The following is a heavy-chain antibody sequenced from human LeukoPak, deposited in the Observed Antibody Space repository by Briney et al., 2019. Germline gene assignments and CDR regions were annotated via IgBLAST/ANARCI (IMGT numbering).Heavy chain of an antibody. CDR1: GGTFSSYA. D-gene: IGHD7-27*01. CDR3: ARNSGDKNAFDI. J-gene: IGHJ3*02. V-gene: IGHV1-69*13. Sequence: SVKVSCKASGGTFSSYAISWVRQAPGQGLEWMGGIIPIFGTANYAQKFQGRVTITADESTSTAYMELSSLRSEDTAVYYCARNSGDKNAFDIWGQGTMVTVSS. CDR2: IIPIFGTA.